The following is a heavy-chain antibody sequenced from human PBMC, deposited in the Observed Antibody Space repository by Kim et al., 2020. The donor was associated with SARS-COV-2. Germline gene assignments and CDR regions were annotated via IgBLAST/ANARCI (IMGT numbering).Heavy chain of an antibody. CDR3: ARHGSRRGSGSYYMDYFDY. Sequence: SRVTISEDTSKNQFSLKRSSVTAADTAVYYCARHGSRRGSGSYYMDYFDYWGQGTLVTVSS. D-gene: IGHD3-10*01. J-gene: IGHJ4*02. V-gene: IGHV4-59*08.